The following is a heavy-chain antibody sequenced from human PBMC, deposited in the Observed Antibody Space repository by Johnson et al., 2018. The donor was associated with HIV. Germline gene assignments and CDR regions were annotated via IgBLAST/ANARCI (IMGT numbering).Heavy chain of an antibody. CDR1: GFTFDDHG. CDR3: AREELEPDVFDI. J-gene: IGHJ3*02. V-gene: IGHV3-20*04. Sequence: VQLVESGGGVVRPGGSLRLSCAASGFTFDDHGMSWVRQAPGKGLEWIAYISGGSAGTFYADSVKGRFTISRDNGNKEVYLQMDSLRVEDTAVYYCAREELEPDVFDIWGQGTMVTVSS. CDR2: ISGGSAGT. D-gene: IGHD1-1*01.